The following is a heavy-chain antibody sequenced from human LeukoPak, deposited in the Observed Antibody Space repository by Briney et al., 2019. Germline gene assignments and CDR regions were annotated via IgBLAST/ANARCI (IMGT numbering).Heavy chain of an antibody. CDR1: GGSISSGGYY. CDR2: IYYSGST. V-gene: IGHV4-31*03. Sequence: SQTLSLTCTVSGGSISSGGYYWSWIRQHPGKGLEWIGYIYYSGSTYYNPSLKSRVTIPVDTSKNQFSLKLSSVTAANTAVYYCARGGSTDPYYYGMDVWGQGTTVTVSS. D-gene: IGHD2-2*01. J-gene: IGHJ6*02. CDR3: ARGGSTDPYYYGMDV.